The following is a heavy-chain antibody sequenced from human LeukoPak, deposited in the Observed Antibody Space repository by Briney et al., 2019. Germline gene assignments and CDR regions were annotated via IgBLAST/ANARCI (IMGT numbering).Heavy chain of an antibody. D-gene: IGHD6-13*01. J-gene: IGHJ4*02. Sequence: ETLSLTCTVSGGSISSSSYYWGWIRQPPGKGLEWIGEINHSGSTYYNPSLKSRVTISVDTSKNQFSLKLSSVTAADTAVYYCARHSSSWILDYWGQGTLVTVSS. V-gene: IGHV4-39*01. CDR3: ARHSSSWILDY. CDR2: INHSGST. CDR1: GGSISSSSYY.